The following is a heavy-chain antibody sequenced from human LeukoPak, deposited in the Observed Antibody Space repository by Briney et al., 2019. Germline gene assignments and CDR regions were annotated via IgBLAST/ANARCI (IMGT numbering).Heavy chain of an antibody. J-gene: IGHJ6*03. D-gene: IGHD2-15*01. CDR1: GYTFTGYY. V-gene: IGHV1-2*02. CDR2: INPNSGGT. CDR3: ARDGGYCSGGSCSVFNYYYYMDV. Sequence: ASVKVSCKASGYTFTGYYMHWVRQAPGQGLEWMGWINPNSGGTDYAQKFQGRVTMTRDTSISTAYMELSRLRSDDTAVYYCARDGGYCSGGSCSVFNYYYYMDVWGKGTTVTVSS.